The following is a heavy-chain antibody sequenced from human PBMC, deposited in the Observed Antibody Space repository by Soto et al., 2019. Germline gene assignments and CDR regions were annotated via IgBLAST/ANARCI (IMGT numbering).Heavy chain of an antibody. D-gene: IGHD6-19*01. Sequence: ASVKVSCKASGYTFIGYYMHWVRQAPGQGLEWMGWINPNSGGTNYAQKFQGWVTMTRDTSISTAYMELSRLRSDDTAVYYCARGRGAVAGTYSDYWGQGTLVTVSS. CDR3: ARGRGAVAGTYSDY. CDR1: GYTFIGYY. CDR2: INPNSGGT. V-gene: IGHV1-2*04. J-gene: IGHJ4*02.